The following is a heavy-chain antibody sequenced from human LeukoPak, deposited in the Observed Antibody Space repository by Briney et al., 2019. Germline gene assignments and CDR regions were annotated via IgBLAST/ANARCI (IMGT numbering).Heavy chain of an antibody. D-gene: IGHD3-22*01. CDR1: GFTFSSYA. V-gene: IGHV3-21*01. J-gene: IGHJ4*02. CDR3: ARVYYYDSSGYNLPY. Sequence: PGGSLRLSCAASGFTFSSYAMSWVRQAPGKGLEWVSSISSSSSYIYYADSVKGRFTISRDNAKNSLYLQMNSLRAEDTAVYYCARVYYYDSSGYNLPYWGQGTLVTVSS. CDR2: ISSSSSYI.